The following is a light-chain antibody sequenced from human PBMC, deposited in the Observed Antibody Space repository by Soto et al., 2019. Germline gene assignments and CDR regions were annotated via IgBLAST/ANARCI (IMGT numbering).Light chain of an antibody. V-gene: IGKV3-15*01. J-gene: IGKJ1*01. CDR3: QQYNNWPRT. Sequence: EIVTTQSPATLSVSPGERATLSCRASQSVSSNLAWYQQKPGQAPRLLIYGASTRATGIPARFSGSGSGTEFTLTISGLQSEDFAVYYCQQYNNWPRTFGQGTKVDIK. CDR1: QSVSSN. CDR2: GAS.